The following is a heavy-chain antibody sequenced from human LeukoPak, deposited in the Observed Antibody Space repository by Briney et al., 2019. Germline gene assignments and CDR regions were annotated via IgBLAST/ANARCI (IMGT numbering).Heavy chain of an antibody. CDR2: IYYSGST. J-gene: IGHJ4*02. CDR1: GGSISSSSYY. CDR3: ATTVTTGRPFDY. V-gene: IGHV4-39*01. D-gene: IGHD4-17*01. Sequence: SETLSLTCTVSGGSISSSSYYWGWIRQPPGKGLEWIGSIYYSGSTYYNPSLKSRVTISVDTSKNQFSLKLSSVTAADTAVYYCATTVTTGRPFDYWGQGTLVTVSS.